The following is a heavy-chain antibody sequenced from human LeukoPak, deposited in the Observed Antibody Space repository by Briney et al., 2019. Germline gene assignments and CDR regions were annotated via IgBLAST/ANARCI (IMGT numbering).Heavy chain of an antibody. CDR1: GFTFSRYW. D-gene: IGHD5-12*01. CDR3: ARDRGYSGYDCDY. Sequence: GGSLRLSCAASGFTFSRYWMHWVRQAPGKGLMWVSRISPDGSTTLYADSVKGRFTISRDNAKNTLYLQMNSLGAEDTAVYYCARDRGYSGYDCDYWGQGTLVTVSS. CDR2: ISPDGSTT. J-gene: IGHJ4*02. V-gene: IGHV3-74*03.